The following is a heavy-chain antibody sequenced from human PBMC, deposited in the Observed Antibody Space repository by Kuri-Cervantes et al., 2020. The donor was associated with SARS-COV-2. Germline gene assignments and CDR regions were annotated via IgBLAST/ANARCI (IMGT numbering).Heavy chain of an antibody. CDR3: ARDLRLGKSLDY. J-gene: IGHJ4*02. D-gene: IGHD7-27*01. Sequence: GGSLRLSCAASGFTFSSYAMSWVRQAPGKGLEWVAVISYDGSNKYYADSVKGRFTISRDNAKNSLYLQMSSLRAEGTAVYYCARDLRLGKSLDYWGQGTLVTVSS. CDR1: GFTFSSYA. CDR2: ISYDGSNK. V-gene: IGHV3-30*03.